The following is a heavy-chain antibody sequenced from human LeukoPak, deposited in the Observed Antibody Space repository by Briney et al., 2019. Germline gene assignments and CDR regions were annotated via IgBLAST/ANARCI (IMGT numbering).Heavy chain of an antibody. V-gene: IGHV3-23*01. J-gene: IGHJ4*02. CDR2: ISGSGGST. CDR3: AKKSSAIVVVTAY. CDR1: GFTFSSYA. D-gene: IGHD3-22*01. Sequence: GGSLRLSCAASGFTFSSYAMSWVRQAPGRGLEWVSAISGSGGSTYYADSVKGRFTISRDNSKNTLYLQMNSLRAEDTAVYYCAKKSSAIVVVTAYWGQGTLVTVSS.